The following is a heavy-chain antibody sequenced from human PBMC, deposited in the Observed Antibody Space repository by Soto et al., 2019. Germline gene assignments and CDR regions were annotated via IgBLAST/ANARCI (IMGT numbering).Heavy chain of an antibody. CDR2: IWYDGSNR. CDR1: GFTISTHG. D-gene: IGHD1-7*01. CDR3: AAATTWNFHFHY. Sequence: QVQLVESGGGVVQPGTSLRLSCAASGFTISTHGMHWVRQAPGKGLEWVANIWYDGSNRFYADSVKGRFTISKDNSKNTLYLQMSSLRAEDTAVYYCAAATTWNFHFHYWGQGTQVNVSS. J-gene: IGHJ4*02. V-gene: IGHV3-33*01.